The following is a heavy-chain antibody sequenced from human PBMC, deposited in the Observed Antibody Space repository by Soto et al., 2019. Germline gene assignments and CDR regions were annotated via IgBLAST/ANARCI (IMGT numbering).Heavy chain of an antibody. CDR1: GYTLTELS. J-gene: IGHJ5*02. D-gene: IGHD3-10*01. V-gene: IGHV1-24*01. CDR2: FDPEDGET. CDR3: ATDFRPVRGGNWFDP. Sequence: ASVKVSCKVSGYTLTELSMHWVRQAPGKGLEWMGGFDPEDGETIYAQKFQGRVTMTEDTSTDTAYMELSSLRYEDTAVYYCATDFRPVRGGNWFDPWGQGTLVTVSS.